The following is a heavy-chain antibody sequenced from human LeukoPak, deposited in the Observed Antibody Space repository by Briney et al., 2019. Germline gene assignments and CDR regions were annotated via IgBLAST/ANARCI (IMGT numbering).Heavy chain of an antibody. Sequence: SETLSLTCTVSAGSISSGSYYWGWIRQPPGKGLEWIGSIYYSGSTYYNPSLKSRVTISVDTSKNQFSLKLSSVTAADTAVYYCARHLVVAATVLDNWGQGTLVTVSS. D-gene: IGHD2-15*01. CDR1: AGSISSGSYY. CDR3: ARHLVVAATVLDN. CDR2: IYYSGST. J-gene: IGHJ4*02. V-gene: IGHV4-39*01.